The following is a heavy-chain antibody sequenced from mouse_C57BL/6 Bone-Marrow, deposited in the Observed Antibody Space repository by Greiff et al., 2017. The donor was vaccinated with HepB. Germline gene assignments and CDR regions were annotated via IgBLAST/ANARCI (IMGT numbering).Heavy chain of an antibody. CDR1: GYTFTSYW. D-gene: IGHD1-1*01. Sequence: QVQLQQPGAELVKPGASVKVSCKASGYTFTSYWMHWVKQRPGQGLEWIGRIHPSDSDTNYNQKFKGKATLTVDKSSSTACMQLSSLTSEDSAVYYCAIRGRTVVEGYAMDYWGQGTSVTVSS. CDR3: AIRGRTVVEGYAMDY. J-gene: IGHJ4*01. CDR2: IHPSDSDT. V-gene: IGHV1-74*01.